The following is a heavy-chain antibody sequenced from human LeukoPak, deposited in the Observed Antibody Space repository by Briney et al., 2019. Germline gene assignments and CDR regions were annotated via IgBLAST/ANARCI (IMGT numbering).Heavy chain of an antibody. J-gene: IGHJ5*02. CDR1: GYSFTSYW. D-gene: IGHD3-16*01. CDR2: IYPGDSDT. CDR3: ARLAYYDYVWGSNWFDP. Sequence: GESLKISCKGSGYSFTSYWIGWVRQMPGKGLEWMGIIYPGDSDTRYSPSFQGQVTISADKSISTAYLQWSSLKASDTAMYYCARLAYYDYVWGSNWFDPWGQGTLVTVSS. V-gene: IGHV5-51*01.